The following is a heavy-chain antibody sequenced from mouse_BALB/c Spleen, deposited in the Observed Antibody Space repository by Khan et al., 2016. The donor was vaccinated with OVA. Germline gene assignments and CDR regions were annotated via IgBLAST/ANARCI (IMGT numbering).Heavy chain of an antibody. CDR1: GFSLTNYG. CDR2: IWSDGSA. J-gene: IGHJ4*01. CDR3: ARQPYYHYYIMDY. D-gene: IGHD2-10*01. V-gene: IGHV2-6-1*01. Sequence: VELVESGPGLVVPSQSLSITCTISGFSLTNYGVHWVRQPPGKGLEWLVVIWSDGSATYNSALKSRLSISKVNSKNQVFLKMNSLQTDDTAMYYCARQPYYHYYIMDYWGQGTSVTVSS.